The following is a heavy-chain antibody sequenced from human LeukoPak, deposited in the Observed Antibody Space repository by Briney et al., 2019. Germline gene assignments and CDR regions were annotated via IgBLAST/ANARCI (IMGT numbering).Heavy chain of an antibody. CDR3: ARRRGAYGDYVY. D-gene: IGHD4-17*01. V-gene: IGHV4-34*01. J-gene: IGHJ4*02. Sequence: PSETLSLTCAVYGESFNGYYWTWIRQPPGKGLEWIGEINHSGSTNYNPSLKSRATISVDTSKNQFSLNLTSVTAADTAVYYCARRRGAYGDYVYWGQGTLVIVSS. CDR2: INHSGST. CDR1: GESFNGYY.